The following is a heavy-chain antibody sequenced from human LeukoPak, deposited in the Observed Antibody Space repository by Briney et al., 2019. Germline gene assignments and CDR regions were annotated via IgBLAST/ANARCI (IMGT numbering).Heavy chain of an antibody. CDR1: GFTFSDYY. J-gene: IGHJ3*02. V-gene: IGHV3-30*18. CDR3: AKDTPDHHFDI. CDR2: ISYDGSNK. Sequence: GGSLRLSCAASGFTFSDYYMTWIRQAPGKGLEWVAVISYDGSNKYYADSVKGRFTISREDPKNTVYLQMNSLRVEDTAVYYCAKDTPDHHFDIWGHGTMVTVSS.